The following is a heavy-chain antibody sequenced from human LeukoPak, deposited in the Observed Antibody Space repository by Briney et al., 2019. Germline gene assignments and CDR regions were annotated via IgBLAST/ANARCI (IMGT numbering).Heavy chain of an antibody. V-gene: IGHV1-18*01. CDR2: ISAYNGNT. D-gene: IGHD3-16*01. CDR3: ARGGIPAPFDY. J-gene: IGHJ4*02. CDR1: GYSFTSYG. Sequence: GESLKISCKGSGYSFTSYGISWVRQAPGQGLEWMGWISAYNGNTNYAQKLQGRVTMTTDTSTSTAYMELRSLRSDDTAVYYCARGGIPAPFDYWGQGTLVTVSS.